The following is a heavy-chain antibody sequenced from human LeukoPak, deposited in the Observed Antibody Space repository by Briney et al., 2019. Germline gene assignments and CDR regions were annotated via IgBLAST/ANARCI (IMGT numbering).Heavy chain of an antibody. Sequence: SLXXXCXASEFTFSSYGMHWVRQAPGKGLEWVASIRDDGINKYYADSVKGRFTISRDNSMHTLHLQMNSLRAEDTAVYYXXKGTKDXYGSGXFYLSRDHFISRWGQGTLVTVSS. CDR2: IRDDGINK. CDR1: EFTFSSYG. J-gene: IGHJ4*02. V-gene: IGHV3-30*02. CDR3: XKGTKDXYGSGXFYLSRDHFISR. D-gene: IGHD3-10*01.